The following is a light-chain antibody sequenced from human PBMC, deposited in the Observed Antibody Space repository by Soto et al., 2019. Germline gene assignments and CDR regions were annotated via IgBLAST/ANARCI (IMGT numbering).Light chain of an antibody. J-gene: IGKJ1*01. V-gene: IGKV3-20*01. CDR3: QQYVSSPWA. Sequence: IVLAQSPGTLSLSPGERATLSCRASQSVTNSFLAWYQQKPGQAPRLLIYGACRRATGIPDRFTGSGSGTDFTLTISRLEPEDFAVYYCQQYVSSPWAFGQGTEVDIK. CDR1: QSVTNSF. CDR2: GAC.